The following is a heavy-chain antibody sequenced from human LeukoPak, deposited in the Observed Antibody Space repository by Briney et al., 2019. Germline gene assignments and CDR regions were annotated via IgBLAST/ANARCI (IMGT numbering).Heavy chain of an antibody. CDR3: ARISPDKDYGIDY. D-gene: IGHD4-17*01. CDR2: ISYDGSNK. J-gene: IGHJ4*02. CDR1: GFTFSSYA. Sequence: PGGSLRLSCSASGFTFSSYAMHWVRQAPGKGLEWVAVISYDGSNKYYADSVKGRFTISRDNSKNTLYLQMNILRAEDTAVYYCARISPDKDYGIDYWGQGTLVTVSS. V-gene: IGHV3-30-3*01.